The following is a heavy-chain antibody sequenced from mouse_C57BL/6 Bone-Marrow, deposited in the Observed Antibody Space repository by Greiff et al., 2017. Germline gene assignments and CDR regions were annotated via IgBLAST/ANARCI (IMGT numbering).Heavy chain of an antibody. Sequence: QVQLQQPGAELVRPGTSVKLSCKASGYTFTSYWMHWVKQRPGQGLEWIGVIDPSDSYTNYNQKFKGKATLTVDTSSSTAYMQLSSLTSEDSAVDYCARSDGYFYFDYWGQGTTLTVSA. CDR3: ARSDGYFYFDY. J-gene: IGHJ2*01. D-gene: IGHD2-3*01. CDR2: IDPSDSYT. V-gene: IGHV1-59*01. CDR1: GYTFTSYW.